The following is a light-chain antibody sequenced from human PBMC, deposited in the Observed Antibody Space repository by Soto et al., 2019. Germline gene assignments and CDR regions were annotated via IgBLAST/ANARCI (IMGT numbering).Light chain of an antibody. CDR2: RSY. V-gene: IGKV3-15*01. CDR1: QRRSSK. Sequence: IVMTQSPATLSMSPGEVATLSCRARQRRSSKFAWYQQKPCQAPMVLIYRSYTSASGIPARFSGTVSGTEFPLSICGPQADAVGVHKCQNYTDWPPGYTFGQGNKLEIK. J-gene: IGKJ2*01. CDR3: QNYTDWPPGYT.